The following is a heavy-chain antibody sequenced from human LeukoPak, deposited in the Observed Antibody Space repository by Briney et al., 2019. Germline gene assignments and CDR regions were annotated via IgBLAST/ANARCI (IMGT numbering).Heavy chain of an antibody. CDR2: IYSGGNT. Sequence: SGGSLRLSCAASGFTVSNNYMSWVRQAPGKGLEWVSVIYSGGNTYYADSVKGRFTISRDNSKNTLYLQMNSLRAEDTAVYYCARGLLEWFNYYMDVWGKGTTVTVSS. J-gene: IGHJ6*03. CDR3: ARGLLEWFNYYMDV. V-gene: IGHV3-66*02. CDR1: GFTVSNNY. D-gene: IGHD3-3*01.